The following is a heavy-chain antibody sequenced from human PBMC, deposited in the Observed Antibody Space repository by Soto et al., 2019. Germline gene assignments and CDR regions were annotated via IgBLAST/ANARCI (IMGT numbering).Heavy chain of an antibody. CDR2: IYYSGST. D-gene: IGHD2-2*01. V-gene: IGHV4-59*01. CDR1: GGSISSYY. CDR3: ARGWSSSSPFDY. Sequence: QVQLQESGPGLVKPSETLSLTCTVSGGSISSYYWSWIRQPPGKGLEWIGYIYYSGSTNYNPSLTSRVTISVDTSKNQSSLKLSSVTAADTAVYYCARGWSSSSPFDYWGQGTLVTVSS. J-gene: IGHJ4*02.